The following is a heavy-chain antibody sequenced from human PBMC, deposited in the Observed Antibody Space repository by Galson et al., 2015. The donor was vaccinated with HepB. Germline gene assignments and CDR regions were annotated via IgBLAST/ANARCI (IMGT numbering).Heavy chain of an antibody. CDR3: ARERRWNYYYGMDV. CDR2: INPNSGGT. D-gene: IGHD2-15*01. J-gene: IGHJ6*02. Sequence: SVKVSCKASGYTFTGYYMHWVRQAPGQGLEWMGRINPNSGGTNYAQKFQGRVTMTRDTSISTAYMELSRLRSDDTVVYYCARERRWNYYYGMDVWGQGTTATVSS. CDR1: GYTFTGYY. V-gene: IGHV1-2*05.